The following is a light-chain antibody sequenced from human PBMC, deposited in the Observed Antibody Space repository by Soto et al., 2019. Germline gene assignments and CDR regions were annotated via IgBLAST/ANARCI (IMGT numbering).Light chain of an antibody. Sequence: DIQMTQSPSSLSASVGDRVTITCRASQSISSYVNWYQQKPGKAPKLLIYAASSLQSGVPSRFSGSGSGTDFTLTISSLRPEDFATYYCQQSYSILTFGGGTKVEIK. CDR2: AAS. CDR1: QSISSY. V-gene: IGKV1-39*01. J-gene: IGKJ4*01. CDR3: QQSYSILT.